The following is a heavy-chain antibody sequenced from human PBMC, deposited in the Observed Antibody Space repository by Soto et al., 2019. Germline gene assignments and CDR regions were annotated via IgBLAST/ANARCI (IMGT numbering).Heavy chain of an antibody. CDR3: ARSYPNTIFGVVPSRGFDV. V-gene: IGHV4-59*01. D-gene: IGHD3-3*01. Sequence: PSETLSLTCTVSGGSISSYYWSWIRQPPGKGLEWIGYIHYSGSTNYNPSLKSRVTISVDTSKNQFSLRLSSVTAADTAVYYCARSYPNTIFGVVPSRGFDVSGQGATVTVSS. J-gene: IGHJ6*02. CDR1: GGSISSYY. CDR2: IHYSGST.